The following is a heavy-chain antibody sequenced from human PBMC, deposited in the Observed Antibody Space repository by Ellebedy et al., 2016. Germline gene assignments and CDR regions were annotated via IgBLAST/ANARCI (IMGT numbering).Heavy chain of an antibody. Sequence: GESLKISXAASGFTLSSHWMHWVRHAPGKRLVWVSLSNSDGSITNYADSVKGRFTISRDNAKNTLYLQMNSLRAEDTAMYYCVRGGPLDYWGQGTLVTVSS. CDR3: VRGGPLDY. V-gene: IGHV3-74*01. CDR2: SNSDGSIT. CDR1: GFTLSSHW. J-gene: IGHJ4*02.